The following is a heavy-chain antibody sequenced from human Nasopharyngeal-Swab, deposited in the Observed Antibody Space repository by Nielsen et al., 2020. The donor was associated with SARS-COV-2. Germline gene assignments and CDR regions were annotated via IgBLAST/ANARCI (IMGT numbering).Heavy chain of an antibody. V-gene: IGHV3-23*01. CDR3: AKGGNSGWLQSAEYFDY. J-gene: IGHJ4*02. D-gene: IGHD5-24*01. Sequence: WIRQPPGKGLEWVSSISDSGSDTYYADSVKGRLTISRDNSKNTLYLQMNSLRAEDTAVYYCAKGGNSGWLQSAEYFDYWGQGTLVTVSS. CDR2: ISDSGSDT.